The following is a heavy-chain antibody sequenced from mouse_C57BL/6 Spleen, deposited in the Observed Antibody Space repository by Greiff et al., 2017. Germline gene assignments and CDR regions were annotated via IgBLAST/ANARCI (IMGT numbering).Heavy chain of an antibody. Sequence: VQLKESGPELVKPGASVKISCKASGYSFTGYYMHWVKQSHGNILDWIGYIYPYNGVSSYNQKFKGKATLTVDKSSSTAYMELRSLTSEDSAVYYCARGGGSSPYYFDYWGQGTTLTVSS. J-gene: IGHJ2*01. CDR2: IYPYNGVS. CDR3: ARGGGSSPYYFDY. V-gene: IGHV1-31*01. D-gene: IGHD1-1*01. CDR1: GYSFTGYY.